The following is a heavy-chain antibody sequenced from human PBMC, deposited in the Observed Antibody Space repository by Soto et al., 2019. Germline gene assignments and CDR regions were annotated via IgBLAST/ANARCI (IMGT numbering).Heavy chain of an antibody. V-gene: IGHV4-30-2*01. Sequence: QLQLQESGPGLVKPSETLSLTCAVSGGSITSGNSYSWAWIRQPPGRGLEWIGSISQTGATSYNQSLTSRVSVSLAKSKNQFSLRLSSVTAADMAVYYCARAVSPYFGTWFDPWGQGTLVTVSS. CDR2: ISQTGAT. CDR3: ARAVSPYFGTWFDP. CDR1: GGSITSGNSYS. J-gene: IGHJ5*02. D-gene: IGHD3-10*01.